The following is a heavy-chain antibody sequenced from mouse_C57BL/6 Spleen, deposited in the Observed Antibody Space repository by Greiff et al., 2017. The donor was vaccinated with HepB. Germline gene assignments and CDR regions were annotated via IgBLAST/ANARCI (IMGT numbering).Heavy chain of an antibody. CDR3: ARTGKDLSWFAY. D-gene: IGHD4-1*01. Sequence: QVQLQQSGAELVKPGASVKLSCKASGYTFTSYWMHWVKQRPGQGLEWIGMIHPNSGSTNYNEKFKSKATLTVDKSSSTAYMQLSSLTSEDSAVYYCARTGKDLSWFAYWGQGTLVTVSA. CDR1: GYTFTSYW. CDR2: IHPNSGST. V-gene: IGHV1-64*01. J-gene: IGHJ3*01.